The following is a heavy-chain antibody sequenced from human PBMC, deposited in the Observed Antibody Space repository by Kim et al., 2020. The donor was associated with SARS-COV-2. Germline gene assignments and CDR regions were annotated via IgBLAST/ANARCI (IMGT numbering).Heavy chain of an antibody. CDR1: GGSISSSNW. CDR3: ARDEWKRSSGWYF. CDR2: IYHSGST. V-gene: IGHV4-4*02. J-gene: IGHJ4*02. D-gene: IGHD6-19*01. Sequence: SETLSLTCAVSGGSISSSNWWSWVRQPPGKGLEWIGEIYHSGSTNYNPSLKSRVTISVDKSKNQFSLKLSSVTAADTAVYYCARDEWKRSSGWYFWGQGTLVTVSS.